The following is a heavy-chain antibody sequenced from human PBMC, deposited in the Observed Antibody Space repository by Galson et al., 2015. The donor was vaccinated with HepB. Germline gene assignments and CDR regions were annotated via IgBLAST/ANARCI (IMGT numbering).Heavy chain of an antibody. J-gene: IGHJ4*02. V-gene: IGHV4-59*08. CDR2: VYNSGST. Sequence: ETLSLTCTVSAGSISTYYWSWIRQPPGKGLEWIGYVYNSGSTNYNPSLKSRVTISVDMSKNQFSLKLNSVIAADTAVYYCARPYYYDSSGYYYYYFDYWGQGTLVTVSS. D-gene: IGHD3-22*01. CDR3: ARPYYYDSSGYYYYYFDY. CDR1: AGSISTYY.